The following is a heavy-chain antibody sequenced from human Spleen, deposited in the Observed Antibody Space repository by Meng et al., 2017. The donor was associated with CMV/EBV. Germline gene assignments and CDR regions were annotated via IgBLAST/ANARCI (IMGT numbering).Heavy chain of an antibody. CDR1: GGTFSTYG. V-gene: IGHV1-2*02. CDR2: MNPNSGGT. J-gene: IGHJ4*02. CDR3: ARARGSSPNPFDC. Sequence: ASVKVSCKASGGTFSTYGISWVRQAPGQGLEWMGWMNPNSGGTNYAQKFRGRVTMSRDTSIGTAYMALSGLTSDDTAVYYCARARGSSPNPFDCWGQGTLVTVSS. D-gene: IGHD6-6*01.